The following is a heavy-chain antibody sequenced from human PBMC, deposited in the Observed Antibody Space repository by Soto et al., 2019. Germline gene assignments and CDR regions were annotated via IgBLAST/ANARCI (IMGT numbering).Heavy chain of an antibody. D-gene: IGHD3-10*01. CDR2: IYDAGTT. CDR3: ARRGSGHTFDY. J-gene: IGHJ4*02. V-gene: IGHV4-39*01. Sequence: QVQLQESGPGLVKPSETLSLTCAVSGASVSSIGFHWCWIRQPPGRGLEWVGSIYDAGTTFYNPSLKSRVTIPEDTVMNHFSLRLTSVTAADTAVYYCARRGSGHTFDYWGQGTLVTVSS. CDR1: GASVSSIGFH.